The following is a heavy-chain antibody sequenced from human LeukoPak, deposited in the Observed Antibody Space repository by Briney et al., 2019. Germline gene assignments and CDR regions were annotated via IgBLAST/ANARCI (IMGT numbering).Heavy chain of an antibody. V-gene: IGHV3-7*01. J-gene: IGHJ4*02. D-gene: IGHD3-9*01. CDR3: GRLGYGAVVDW. Sequence: GGSLRLSCAASGFSFNSYWMTWVRQAPGRGLEWVANINPAGSDTYYVDPVKGRFTISRDNAKNFVYLQMNSLRAEDTAVYSLGRLGYGAVVDWGGRGTLVTVSS. CDR1: GFSFNSYW. CDR2: INPAGSDT.